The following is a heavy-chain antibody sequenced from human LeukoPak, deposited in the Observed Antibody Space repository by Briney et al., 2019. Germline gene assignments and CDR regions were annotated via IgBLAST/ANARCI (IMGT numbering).Heavy chain of an antibody. V-gene: IGHV4-4*09. CDR3: ARTSGNIDY. CDR1: GGSFSDYY. CDR2: IYTSGST. D-gene: IGHD1-26*01. Sequence: SETLSLTCAVYGGSFSDYYWSWIRQPPGKGPEWIGYIYTSGSTNYNPSLKSRVTISVDTSKNQFSLKLSSVTAADTAVYYCARTSGNIDYWGQGTLVTVSS. J-gene: IGHJ4*02.